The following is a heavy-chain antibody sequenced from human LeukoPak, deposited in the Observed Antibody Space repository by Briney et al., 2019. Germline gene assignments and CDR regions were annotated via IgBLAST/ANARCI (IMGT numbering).Heavy chain of an antibody. CDR1: GFTFSSDS. J-gene: IGHJ4*02. Sequence: PGGSLRLSCAASGFTFSSDSMNWVRQAPGKGLEWVSAISDSGDNPYYADSVKGRFTISRDNSENTLSLQMYSLRAEDTAVYYCAKDRGGSYFDFDFWGRGTLVTVSS. CDR2: ISDSGDNP. D-gene: IGHD1-26*01. CDR3: AKDRGGSYFDFDF. V-gene: IGHV3-23*01.